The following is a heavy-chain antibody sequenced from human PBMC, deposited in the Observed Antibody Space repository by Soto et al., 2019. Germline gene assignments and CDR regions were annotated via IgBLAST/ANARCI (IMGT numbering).Heavy chain of an antibody. CDR1: GYSISSGSY. J-gene: IGHJ4*01. V-gene: IGHV4-38-2*02. Sequence: SETLSLTCTVSGYSISSGSYWGWIRQPPGKGPEWIASIYHGGTTFYNPSLKSRVTVSVDKSNNQFSLKLRSVTAADTAVYYCAKAYVMVVAGSTFDYWGNGTLVTVSS. CDR3: AKAYVMVVAGSTFDY. CDR2: IYHGGTT. D-gene: IGHD6-19*01.